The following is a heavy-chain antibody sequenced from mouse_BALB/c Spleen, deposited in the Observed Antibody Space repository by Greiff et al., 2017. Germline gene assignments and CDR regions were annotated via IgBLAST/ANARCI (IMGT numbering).Heavy chain of an antibody. D-gene: IGHD2-12*01. Sequence: EVKLVESGGGLVQPGGSRKLSCAASGFTFSSFGMHWVRQAPEKGLEWVAYISSGSSTIYYADTVKGRFTISRDNPKNTLFLQMTSLRSEDTAMYYCARYSPLSMDYWGQGTSVTVAS. V-gene: IGHV5-17*02. CDR1: GFTFSSFG. J-gene: IGHJ4*01. CDR2: ISSGSSTI. CDR3: ARYSPLSMDY.